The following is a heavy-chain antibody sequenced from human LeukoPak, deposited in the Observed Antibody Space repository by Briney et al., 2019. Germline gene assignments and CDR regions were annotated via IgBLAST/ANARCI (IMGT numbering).Heavy chain of an antibody. CDR2: ISGSGGST. D-gene: IGHD3-3*01. CDR3: AKDTVVYYDFWSGYFDY. CDR1: GFTFSSYA. V-gene: IGHV3-23*01. J-gene: IGHJ4*02. Sequence: QSGGSLRLSCAASGFTFSSYAMSWVRQAPGKGLEWVSAISGSGGSTYYADSVKGRFTISRDNSKNTLYLQMNSLRAEDTAVYYCAKDTVVYYDFWSGYFDYWGQGTLVTVSS.